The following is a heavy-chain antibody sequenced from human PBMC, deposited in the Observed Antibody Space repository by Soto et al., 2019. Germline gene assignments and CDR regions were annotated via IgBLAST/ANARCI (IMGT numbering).Heavy chain of an antibody. V-gene: IGHV3-23*01. CDR2: ISGSGGST. J-gene: IGHJ1*01. CDR1: GFTISSYS. D-gene: IGHD4-17*01. CDR3: ANRPPPEYGEPQH. Sequence: HPGESLRLSCAASGFTISSYSVSWVRQVPGKALAWVAAISGSGGSTYYADSVKGRFTISRDNTKNTLYLQMNILRSEDTAVYYCANRPPPEYGEPQHWGQGTPVPV.